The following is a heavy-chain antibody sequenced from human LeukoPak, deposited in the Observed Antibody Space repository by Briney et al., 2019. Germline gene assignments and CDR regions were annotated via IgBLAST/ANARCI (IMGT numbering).Heavy chain of an antibody. CDR3: ASGPTTVVDEYLQH. CDR2: IIPIFGTA. V-gene: IGHV1-69*05. D-gene: IGHD4-23*01. Sequence: ASVKVSCKASGGTFSSYAISWVRQAPGQGLEWMGGIIPIFGTANYAQKFQGRVTITTDESTSTAYMELSSLRSEDTAVYYCASGPTTVVDEYLQHWGQGTLVTVSS. CDR1: GGTFSSYA. J-gene: IGHJ1*01.